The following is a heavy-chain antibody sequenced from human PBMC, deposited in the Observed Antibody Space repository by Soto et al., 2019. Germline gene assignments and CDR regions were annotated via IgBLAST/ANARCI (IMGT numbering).Heavy chain of an antibody. CDR2: MSYSGCT. D-gene: IGHD3-10*01. CDR3: ASWETSGSYDYYYYGMDV. V-gene: IGHV4-39*01. J-gene: IGHJ6*02. CDR1: GGYISGSSYN. Sequence: SETRSLTRTSPGGYISGSSYNLAWIRAPPGKWLEWIVSMSYSGCTYYKPHRQSRVTLSVETSKNQFSLKLSSVTAADTAVYYCASWETSGSYDYYYYGMDVWGQGTTVT.